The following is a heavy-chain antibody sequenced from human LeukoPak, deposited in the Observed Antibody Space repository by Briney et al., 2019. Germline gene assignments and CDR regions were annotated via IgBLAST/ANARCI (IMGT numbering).Heavy chain of an antibody. CDR3: ARTPTVTTVRYYFDY. CDR1: GYTFTGYY. D-gene: IGHD4-11*01. CDR2: INPNSGGT. Sequence: ASVKVPCKASGYTFTGYYMHWVRQAPGQGLEWMGWINPNSGGTNYAQKFQGRVTMTRDTSISTAYMELSRLRSDDTAVYYCARTPTVTTVRYYFDYWGQGTLVTVSS. V-gene: IGHV1-2*02. J-gene: IGHJ4*02.